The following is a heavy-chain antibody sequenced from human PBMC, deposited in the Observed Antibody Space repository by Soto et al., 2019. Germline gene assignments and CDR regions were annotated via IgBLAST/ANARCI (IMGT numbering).Heavy chain of an antibody. CDR3: ARGSWDDVSGHYYMDV. Sequence: SQTLSITCDISGGSVSSNRAGWNWIRQTPSRGLEWLGRTYYKSKWYYTYAASVKSRITVSPDTSKNQFSLQLTSVTPEDTAVYYCARGSWDDVSGHYYMDVWDKGTTVTVS. CDR2: TYYKSKWYY. V-gene: IGHV6-1*01. D-gene: IGHD1-1*01. J-gene: IGHJ6*03. CDR1: GGSVSSNRAG.